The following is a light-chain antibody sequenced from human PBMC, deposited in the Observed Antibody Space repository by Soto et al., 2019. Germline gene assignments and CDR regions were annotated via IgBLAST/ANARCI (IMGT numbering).Light chain of an antibody. J-gene: IGLJ2*01. CDR2: EGS. CDR3: CSYAGSSTLV. Sequence: QSALTQPASESGSPGQSITISRTGTSSDVGSYNLVSWYQQHPGKAPKLMIYEGSKRPSGVSNRFSGSKSGNTASLTISGLQAEDEADYYCCSYAGSSTLVFGGGTKLTVL. V-gene: IGLV2-23*01. CDR1: SSDVGSYNL.